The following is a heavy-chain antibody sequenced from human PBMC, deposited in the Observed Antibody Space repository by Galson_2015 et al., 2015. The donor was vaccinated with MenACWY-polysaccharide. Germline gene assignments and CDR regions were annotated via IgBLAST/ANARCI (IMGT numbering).Heavy chain of an antibody. D-gene: IGHD1-26*01. CDR1: GYTFTGYY. CDR2: INPNSGGT. CDR3: AREGGVGANWYFEL. Sequence: SVKVSCKASGYTFTGYYMHWVRQAPGQGLEWMGWINPNSGGTNYAQKFQGRVTMTRDTSISTAYMELSGLRSDDTAVYYCAREGGVGANWYFELWGRGTLVTVSS. V-gene: IGHV1-2*02. J-gene: IGHJ2*01.